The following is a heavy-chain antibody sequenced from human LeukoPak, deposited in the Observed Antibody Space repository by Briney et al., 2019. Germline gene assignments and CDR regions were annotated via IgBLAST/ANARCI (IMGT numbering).Heavy chain of an antibody. Sequence: ASVKVSCKPSGYTFTSYGITWVRQAPGQGLEWMGWISAYNGNTNYAQKLQGRVTMTTDTSTSTAYMELRSLRSDDTAVYYCARDLRPDAPPPKNYMDVWGKGTTVTISS. CDR2: ISAYNGNT. J-gene: IGHJ6*03. CDR1: GYTFTSYG. D-gene: IGHD4-17*01. V-gene: IGHV1-18*01. CDR3: ARDLRPDAPPPKNYMDV.